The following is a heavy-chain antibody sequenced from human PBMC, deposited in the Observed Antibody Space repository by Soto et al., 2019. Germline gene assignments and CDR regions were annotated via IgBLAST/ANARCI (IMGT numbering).Heavy chain of an antibody. V-gene: IGHV4-34*01. J-gene: IGHJ4*02. CDR1: GGSFSGYY. CDR3: ALTIVRGVVPREFDF. Sequence: QVQLQQWGAGLLKPSETLSLTCAAYGGSFSGYYWSWIRQSPEKGLEWIGEINHSGTAKYNPSLKSRVTISIDTSKNQFSLKLNSVAAADTAVYYCALTIVRGVVPREFDFWGPGTLVTVSS. D-gene: IGHD3-10*01. CDR2: INHSGTA.